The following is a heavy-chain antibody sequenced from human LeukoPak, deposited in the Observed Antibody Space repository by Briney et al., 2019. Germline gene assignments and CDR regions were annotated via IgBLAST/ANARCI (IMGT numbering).Heavy chain of an antibody. CDR1: GFTFSLFW. D-gene: IGHD1-26*01. Sequence: GGSLRLSCAASGFTFSLFWMSWVRQAPGKGLEWVANIKQDGSEKYYVDSVKGRFTISRDNAKNSLYLQMNSLRAEDTAVYYCARDAVGATSTNDAFDIWGQGTMVTVSS. V-gene: IGHV3-7*01. CDR3: ARDAVGATSTNDAFDI. CDR2: IKQDGSEK. J-gene: IGHJ3*02.